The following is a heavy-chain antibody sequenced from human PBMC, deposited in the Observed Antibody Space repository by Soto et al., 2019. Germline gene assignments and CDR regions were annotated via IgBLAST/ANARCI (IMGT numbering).Heavy chain of an antibody. V-gene: IGHV3-30*18. CDR2: ISYDGSNK. Sequence: QVQLVESGGGVVQPGRSLRLSCAASGFTFSSYGMHWVRQAPGKGLEWVAVISYDGSNKYYADSVKGRFTISRDNSKNTLYLQMNSLRAEDTAVFYCAKDSEWLADYMDVWGKGTTVIVSS. J-gene: IGHJ6*03. D-gene: IGHD6-19*01. CDR3: AKDSEWLADYMDV. CDR1: GFTFSSYG.